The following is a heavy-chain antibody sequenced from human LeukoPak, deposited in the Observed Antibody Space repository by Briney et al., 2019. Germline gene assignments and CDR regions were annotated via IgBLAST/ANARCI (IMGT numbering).Heavy chain of an antibody. CDR1: GGSISSGSYS. CDR2: IYPRGST. J-gene: IGHJ4*02. Sequence: SETLSLTCAGSGGSISSGSYSWSWIRQLPGKGLEWIGYIYPRGSTYYNPSLKSRVILSLDKSANQFSLNLSSVTAADTAVYYCARGGYYDSRDPFDYWGQGTLVTVSS. D-gene: IGHD3-22*01. V-gene: IGHV4-30-2*01. CDR3: ARGGYYDSRDPFDY.